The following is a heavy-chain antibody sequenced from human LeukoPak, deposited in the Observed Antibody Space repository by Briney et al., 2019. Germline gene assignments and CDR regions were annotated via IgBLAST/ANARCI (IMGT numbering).Heavy chain of an antibody. J-gene: IGHJ3*02. CDR3: AKEFDAFDI. Sequence: GGSLRLSCAASGFTFSSYAMHWVRQAPGKGLEWVAVISYDGSNKYYADSVKGRFTISRDNSKNTLYLQMNSLRAEDTAVYYCAKEFDAFDIWGQGTMVTVSS. CDR2: ISYDGSNK. V-gene: IGHV3-30*04. CDR1: GFTFSSYA.